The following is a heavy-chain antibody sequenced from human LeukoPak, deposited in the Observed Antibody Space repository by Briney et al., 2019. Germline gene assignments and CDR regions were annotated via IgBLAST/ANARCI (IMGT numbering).Heavy chain of an antibody. D-gene: IGHD3-3*01. CDR3: AAGGAYEFRYDY. CDR1: GGSFTSYG. Sequence: ASVKVSCKASGGSFTSYGISWVRPAPGHGLEWMGKIIPIYGRANYGQKLQGRVTITADELTTTSYMELSSLTAEDMAVYYCAAGGAYEFRYDYWGQGTLVTVSS. J-gene: IGHJ4*02. V-gene: IGHV1-69*13. CDR2: IIPIYGRA.